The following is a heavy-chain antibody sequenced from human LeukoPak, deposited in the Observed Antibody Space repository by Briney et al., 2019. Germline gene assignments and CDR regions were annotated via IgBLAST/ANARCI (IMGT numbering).Heavy chain of an antibody. CDR1: GGSINNYY. V-gene: IGHV4-59*08. CDR2: IQYSGAT. CDR3: ARNPPGYSSGWPVEK. D-gene: IGHD6-19*01. J-gene: IGHJ4*02. Sequence: KTSETLSLTCTVSGGSINNYYWTWIRQPPGKGLEWIGYIQYSGATNYNPSLKSRLTMSVDTSKSQFSLKLTSVTAADTAVYYCARNPPGYSSGWPVEKWGQGTLVTVSS.